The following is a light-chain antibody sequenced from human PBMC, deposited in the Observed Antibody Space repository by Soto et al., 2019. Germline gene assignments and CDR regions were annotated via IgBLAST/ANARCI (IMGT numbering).Light chain of an antibody. V-gene: IGKV1-9*01. Sequence: DVPLTQSPSFMSLSAGDRVTITCRASQGISNSLAWYQQKPGKAPKLLIYSASTLQSGVPSRFSGGFSGTEFTLTISSLQPEDFATYYCQQYGSSPVAFGQGTKVEIK. J-gene: IGKJ1*01. CDR3: QQYGSSPVA. CDR2: SAS. CDR1: QGISNS.